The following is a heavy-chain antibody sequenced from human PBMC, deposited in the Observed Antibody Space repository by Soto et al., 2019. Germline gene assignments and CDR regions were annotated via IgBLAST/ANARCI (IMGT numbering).Heavy chain of an antibody. J-gene: IGHJ6*02. CDR3: ARCGLGYCTNGAPGDV. D-gene: IGHD2-8*01. CDR1: GFTFSDYY. V-gene: IGHV3-11*06. Sequence: PGGSLRLSCAASGFTFSDYYMSWIRQAPGKGLEWVSYISSSSSYTNYADSVKGRFTISRDNAKNSLYLQMNSLRAEDTAVYYCARCGLGYCTNGAPGDVWGQGTTVTVSS. CDR2: ISSSSSYT.